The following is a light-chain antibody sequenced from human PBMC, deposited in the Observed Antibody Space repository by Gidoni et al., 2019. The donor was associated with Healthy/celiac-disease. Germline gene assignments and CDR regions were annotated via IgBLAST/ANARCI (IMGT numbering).Light chain of an antibody. CDR3: QQYNSYPWT. J-gene: IGKJ1*01. CDR2: KAS. CDR1: QSMSSW. Sequence: DIQMPQSPSTLSASLGDRVTITCRASQSMSSWLAWYQQKPGKAPKPLIYKASSLECGVTSRFSGSGSGTEFTLTISSLQPDDFAPYYCQQYNSYPWTFXXXTKVEIK. V-gene: IGKV1-5*03.